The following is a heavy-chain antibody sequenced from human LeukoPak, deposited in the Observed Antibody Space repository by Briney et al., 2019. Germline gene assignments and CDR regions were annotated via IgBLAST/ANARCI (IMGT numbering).Heavy chain of an antibody. D-gene: IGHD6-19*01. CDR1: GGSISSSSYY. CDR2: IYYSGST. J-gene: IGHJ4*02. V-gene: IGHV4-39*07. Sequence: SETLSLTCTVSGGSISSSSYYWGWIRQPPGKGLEWIGSIYYSGSTYYNPSLKSRVTISVDTSKNQFSLKLSSVTAADTAVYYCARDPGYSSGWYYFDYWGQGTLVTVSS. CDR3: ARDPGYSSGWYYFDY.